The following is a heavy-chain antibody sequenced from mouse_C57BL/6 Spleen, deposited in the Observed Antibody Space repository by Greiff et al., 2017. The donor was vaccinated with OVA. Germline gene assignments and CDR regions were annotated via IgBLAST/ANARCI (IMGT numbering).Heavy chain of an antibody. J-gene: IGHJ2*01. Sequence: QVQLQQPGAELVRPGSSVKLSCKASGYTFTSYWMDWVKQRPGQGLEWIGNIYPSDSGTHYNQKFKDKATLTVDKSSSTAYMQLSSLTSEDSAVYYCAREGTAQAFDYWGQGTTLTVSS. CDR3: AREGTAQAFDY. CDR2: IYPSDSGT. CDR1: GYTFTSYW. D-gene: IGHD3-2*02. V-gene: IGHV1-61*01.